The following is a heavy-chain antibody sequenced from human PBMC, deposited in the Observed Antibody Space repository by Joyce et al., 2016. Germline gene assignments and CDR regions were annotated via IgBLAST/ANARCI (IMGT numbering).Heavy chain of an antibody. D-gene: IGHD6-19*01. V-gene: IGHV1-69*18. CDR2: VVPVFATT. J-gene: IGHJ4*02. Sequence: QVQLVQSGAEVKKPGSSVKVSCKASGATFRTFAFSWVRQAPGQGLEWIGRVVPVFATTTYAQRFQGRVTISADESTGTAYMDLTSLRSEDTAIYYCATEPISVSGRRGYFDSWGQGALVTVSS. CDR3: ATEPISVSGRRGYFDS. CDR1: GATFRTFA.